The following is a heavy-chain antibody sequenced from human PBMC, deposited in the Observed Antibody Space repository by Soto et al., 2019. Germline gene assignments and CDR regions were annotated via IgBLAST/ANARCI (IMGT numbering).Heavy chain of an antibody. J-gene: IGHJ4*02. CDR1: GFAFSSAW. CDR3: SYDSSRGDY. D-gene: IGHD3-22*01. Sequence: GGSLRLSCAASGFAFSSAWMSWVRQAPGKGLEWVGRLKSEAAGGTTDYAAPVKGRFTISRDDSKNTLYLQMNSLKTDDTAVYYCSYDSSRGDYWGLGTLVTVSS. CDR2: LKSEAAGGTT. V-gene: IGHV3-15*01.